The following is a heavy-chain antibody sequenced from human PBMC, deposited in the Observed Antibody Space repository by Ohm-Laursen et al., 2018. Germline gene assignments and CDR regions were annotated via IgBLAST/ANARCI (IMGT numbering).Heavy chain of an antibody. V-gene: IGHV1-69*06. CDR2: IIPIFGTA. Sequence: GSSVKVSCKASGGTFSSYAISWARQAPGQGLEWMGGIIPIFGTANYAQKFQGRVTITADKSTSTAYMELSSLRSEDTAVYYCAREGIAAAGTNYYYYYGMDVWGQGTTVTVS. D-gene: IGHD6-13*01. CDR3: AREGIAAAGTNYYYYYGMDV. CDR1: GGTFSSYA. J-gene: IGHJ6*02.